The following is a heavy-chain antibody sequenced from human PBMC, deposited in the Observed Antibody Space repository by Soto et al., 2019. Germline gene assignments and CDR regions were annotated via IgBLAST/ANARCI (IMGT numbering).Heavy chain of an antibody. V-gene: IGHV3-21*01. CDR1: GFTFSSYS. CDR2: ISSSSSYI. Sequence: GGSLRLSCAASGFTFSSYSMNWVRQAPGKGLEWVSSISSSSSYIYYADSVKGRFTISRDNAKNSLYLQMNSLRAEDTAVYYCARDRARYCSGGSCLNWFGPWGQGTLVTVSS. D-gene: IGHD2-15*01. CDR3: ARDRARYCSGGSCLNWFGP. J-gene: IGHJ5*02.